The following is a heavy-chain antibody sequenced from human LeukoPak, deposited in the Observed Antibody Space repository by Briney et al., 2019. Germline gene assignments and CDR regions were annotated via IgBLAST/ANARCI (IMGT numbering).Heavy chain of an antibody. CDR1: GVSISSSNSY. Sequence: SETLSLTCTVSGVSISSSNSYWGWIRQPPGTGLEWIGSIYYSGNTYYNASLKSQVSISIDTSKNQFSLRLTSVTAADTAVYYCARRTFGGVIAYWGQGTLVTVSS. V-gene: IGHV4-39*01. CDR2: IYYSGNT. CDR3: ARRTFGGVIAY. D-gene: IGHD3-16*02. J-gene: IGHJ4*02.